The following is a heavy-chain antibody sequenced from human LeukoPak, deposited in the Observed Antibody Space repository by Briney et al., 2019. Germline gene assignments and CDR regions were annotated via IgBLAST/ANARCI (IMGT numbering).Heavy chain of an antibody. J-gene: IGHJ4*02. Sequence: GGSLGLSCSASGFTFSSYAMHWVRQAPGKGLEYVSAISSNGGSTYYADSVKGRFTISRDNSKNTLYLQMSSLRAEDTAVYYCVKGGGSYYDILTGQEGFDYWGQGTLVTVSS. CDR3: VKGGGSYYDILTGQEGFDY. V-gene: IGHV3-64D*06. D-gene: IGHD3-9*01. CDR1: GFTFSSYA. CDR2: ISSNGGST.